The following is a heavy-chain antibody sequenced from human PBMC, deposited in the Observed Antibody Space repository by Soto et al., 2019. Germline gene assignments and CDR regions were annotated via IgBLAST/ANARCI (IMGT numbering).Heavy chain of an antibody. CDR2: IYWDDDK. Sequence: QITLKESGPTLVKPTQTLTLTCTFSGFSLSTIGVGVGWIRQPPGKALEWLALIYWDDDKRCSPSLKSRLTDTKDTTKNQVVLTINNMDPVDTATYYCVQSLCGGDCLRSYSSHSYYGVDVWGQGTTVTVSS. J-gene: IGHJ6*02. CDR3: VQSLCGGDCLRSYSSHSYYGVDV. D-gene: IGHD2-21*02. CDR1: GFSLSTIGVG. V-gene: IGHV2-5*02.